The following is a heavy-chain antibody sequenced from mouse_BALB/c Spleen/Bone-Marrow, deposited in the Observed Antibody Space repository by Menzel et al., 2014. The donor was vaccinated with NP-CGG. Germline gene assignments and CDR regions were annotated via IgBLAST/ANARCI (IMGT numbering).Heavy chain of an antibody. D-gene: IGHD4-1*01. CDR2: IRSKAINHAS. V-gene: IGHV6-6*01. CDR1: GFTFSDAW. CDR3: SGISGIGMDY. J-gene: IGHJ4*01. Sequence: EVQGVESGGGLVQPGGSMKLSCAASGFTFSDAWMDWVRQSPEKGLEWVAEIRSKAINHASYYAESVKGRFTISRDDSKSSVCLKMDSLRVEDTGIYYCSGISGIGMDYWGQGTSVTVSS.